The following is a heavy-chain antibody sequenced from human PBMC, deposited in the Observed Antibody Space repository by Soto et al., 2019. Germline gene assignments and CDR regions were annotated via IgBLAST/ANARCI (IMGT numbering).Heavy chain of an antibody. V-gene: IGHV3-30*03. D-gene: IGHD2-2*01. CDR1: GFAFSSYS. J-gene: IGHJ4*02. CDR2: ISYAGSNK. CDR3: ARDFCPVPTCYDL. Sequence: PAGSLRPSSAASGFAFSSYSMHWVRQVPGKGLEWVAVISYAGSNKYYIDPVKGRFTISRDQSKNTLYLQMNSLRAEDTAVYYCARDFCPVPTCYDLWGQGVLVTVSS.